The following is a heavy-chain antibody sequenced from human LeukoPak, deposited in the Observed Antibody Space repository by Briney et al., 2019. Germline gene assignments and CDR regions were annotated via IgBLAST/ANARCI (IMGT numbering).Heavy chain of an antibody. D-gene: IGHD1-26*01. CDR1: GYTFTSYG. CDR2: ISAYNGNT. V-gene: IGHV1-18*01. CDR3: ARTSRWSYYSTDYYYYMDV. J-gene: IGHJ6*03. Sequence: ASVKVSCKASGYTFTSYGISWVRQAPGQGLEWMGWISAYNGNTNYAQKLQGRFTMTTDTSTSTAYMELRSLRSDDTAVYYCARTSRWSYYSTDYYYYMDVWGKGTTVTVSS.